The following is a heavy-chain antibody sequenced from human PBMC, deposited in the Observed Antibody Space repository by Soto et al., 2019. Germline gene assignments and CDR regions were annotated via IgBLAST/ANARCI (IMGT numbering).Heavy chain of an antibody. D-gene: IGHD2-15*01. CDR3: ARVSVCGSCYSGLRYYYYYYYMDV. CDR2: INHSGST. V-gene: IGHV4-34*01. CDR1: GGSFSGYY. J-gene: IGHJ6*03. Sequence: PSETLSLTCAVYGGSFSGYYWSWIRQPPGKGLEWIGEINHSGSTNYNPSLKSRVTISVDTFKNQFSLKLSSVTAADTAVYYCARVSVCGSCYSGLRYYYYYYYMDVWGKGTTVTVSS.